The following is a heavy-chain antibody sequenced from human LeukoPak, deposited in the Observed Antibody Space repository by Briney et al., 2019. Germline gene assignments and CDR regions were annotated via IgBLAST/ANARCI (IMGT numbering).Heavy chain of an antibody. CDR2: TYYRSKWYT. J-gene: IGHJ4*02. Sequence: SQTLSLTCAISGDSVSSNSAAWNWVRQSPSRGLEWLGRTYYRSKWYTDYAESVKSRITINPDSSKNQFSLQVNSVTPEDTAVYYCARGSSRIYYYDSSGYSHAFDYWGQGILVTVSS. V-gene: IGHV6-1*01. CDR3: ARGSSRIYYYDSSGYSHAFDY. CDR1: GDSVSSNSAA. D-gene: IGHD3-22*01.